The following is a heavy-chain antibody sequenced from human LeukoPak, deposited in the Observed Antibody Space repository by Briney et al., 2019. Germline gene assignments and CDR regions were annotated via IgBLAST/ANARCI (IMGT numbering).Heavy chain of an antibody. CDR3: ARDVTLGNFDY. V-gene: IGHV3-21*01. D-gene: IGHD3-16*01. J-gene: IGHJ4*02. CDR2: ISSSSSYI. CDR1: GFTFSSYS. Sequence: PGGSLRLSCAASGFTFSSYSMNWVRQGPGKGLEWVSSISSSSSYIYYADSVKGRFTISRDNAKNSLYLQMNSLRAEDTAVYYCARDVTLGNFDYWGQGILVIVSS.